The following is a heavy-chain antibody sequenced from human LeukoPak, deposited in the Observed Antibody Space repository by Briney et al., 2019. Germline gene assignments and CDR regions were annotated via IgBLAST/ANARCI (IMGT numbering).Heavy chain of an antibody. V-gene: IGHV3-64D*06. CDR1: GFTFSSYA. Sequence: PGGSLRLSCSASGFTFSSYAMHWVRQAPGKGLEYVSAISSNGGSTYYADSVKGRFTISRDNSKNTLYLQMNSLRAEDTAVYYCAKPRMATTNYFDYWGQGTLVTVSS. D-gene: IGHD5-24*01. J-gene: IGHJ4*02. CDR2: ISSNGGST. CDR3: AKPRMATTNYFDY.